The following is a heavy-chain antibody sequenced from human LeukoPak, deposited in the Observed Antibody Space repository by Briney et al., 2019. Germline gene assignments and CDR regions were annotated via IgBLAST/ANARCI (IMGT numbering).Heavy chain of an antibody. CDR2: IKEDGSEK. Sequence: GGSLRLSCAASGFTFSSSWMSWVRQAPGKGLEWVANIKEDGSEKYYVDSVKGRFTISRDNAKNSLYLQMNSPRAENTAVYYCAREYYLDHWGQGTLVTVSS. CDR3: AREYYLDH. J-gene: IGHJ4*02. CDR1: GFTFSSSW. V-gene: IGHV3-7*01.